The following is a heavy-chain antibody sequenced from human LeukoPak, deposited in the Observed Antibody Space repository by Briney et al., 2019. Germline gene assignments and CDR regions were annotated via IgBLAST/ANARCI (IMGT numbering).Heavy chain of an antibody. Sequence: GRSLRLSCAASGFTFDDYAMHWVRQAPGKGLEWVSGVSWNSDSIGYADSVKGRFTISRDNAKNSLYLQMNSLRAEDTAVYYCAKGGIGYNYGYSDYWGQGTLVTVSS. V-gene: IGHV3-9*01. CDR2: VSWNSDSI. CDR3: AKGGIGYNYGYSDY. CDR1: GFTFDDYA. J-gene: IGHJ4*02. D-gene: IGHD5-18*01.